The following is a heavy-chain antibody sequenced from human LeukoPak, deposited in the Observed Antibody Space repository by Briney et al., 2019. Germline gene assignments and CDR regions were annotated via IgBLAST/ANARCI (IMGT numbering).Heavy chain of an antibody. CDR3: ARGITLLNAFDY. CDR2: MNPNSGNT. V-gene: IGHV1-8*01. J-gene: IGHJ4*02. D-gene: IGHD1-20*01. CDR1: GYTFTSYD. Sequence: SVKVSCKASGYTFTSYDINWVRQATGQGLEWMGWMNPNSGNTGYAQKFQGRVTMTRNTSISTAYMELSSLRSEDTAVYYCARGITLLNAFDYWGQGTLVTVSS.